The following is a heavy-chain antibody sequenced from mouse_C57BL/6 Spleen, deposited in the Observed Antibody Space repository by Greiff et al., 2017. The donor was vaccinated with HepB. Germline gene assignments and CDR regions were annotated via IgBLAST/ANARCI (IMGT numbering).Heavy chain of an antibody. Sequence: QVQLQQPGAELVMPGASVKLSCKASGYTFTSYWMHWVKQRPRQGLEWIGEIDPSDSYTNYNQKFKGKSTLTVDKSSSTAYMQLSSLTSEDSAVYYCARGVGDYYAMDYWGQGTSVTVSS. CDR3: ARGVGDYYAMDY. J-gene: IGHJ4*01. CDR1: GYTFTSYW. V-gene: IGHV1-69*01. CDR2: IDPSDSYT. D-gene: IGHD1-1*02.